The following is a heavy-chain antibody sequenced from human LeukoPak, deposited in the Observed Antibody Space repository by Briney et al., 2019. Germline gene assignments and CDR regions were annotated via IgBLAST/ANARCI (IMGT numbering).Heavy chain of an antibody. CDR2: IYYSGST. CDR3: ARCVDTAMPNAFDI. CDR1: GGSISSSSYY. V-gene: IGHV4-39*07. Sequence: PSQTLSLTCTVSGGSISSSSYYWGWIRQPPGKGLEWIGSIYYSGSTYYNPSLKSRVTISVDTSKNQFSLKLSSVTAADTAVYYCARCVDTAMPNAFDIWGQGTMVTVSS. J-gene: IGHJ3*02. D-gene: IGHD5-18*01.